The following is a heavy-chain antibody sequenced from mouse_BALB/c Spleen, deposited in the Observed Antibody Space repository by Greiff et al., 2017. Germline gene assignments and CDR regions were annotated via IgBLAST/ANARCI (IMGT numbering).Heavy chain of an antibody. CDR2: IYPGNSDT. Sequence: EVQLQESGTVLARPGASVKMSCKASGYTFTSYWMHWVKQRPGQGLEWIGAIYPGNSDTSYNQKFKGKAKLTAVTSTSTAYMELSSLTNEDSAVYYCTGGYGYDDYAMDYWGQGTSVTVSS. CDR3: TGGYGYDDYAMDY. CDR1: GYTFTSYW. D-gene: IGHD2-2*01. V-gene: IGHV1-5*01. J-gene: IGHJ4*01.